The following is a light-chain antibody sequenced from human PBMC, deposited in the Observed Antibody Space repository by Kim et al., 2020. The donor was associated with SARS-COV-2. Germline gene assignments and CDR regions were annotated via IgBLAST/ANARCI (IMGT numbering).Light chain of an antibody. CDR2: GAS. CDR3: QQYGTSPPLYT. Sequence: EIVLTQSPGTLSLSPGERATLSCRASQSVSSNYLVWYQQKPGQAPRLLIYGASSRATGIPDRFSGSGSGTDFTLTISRLEPEDFAVYYCQQYGTSPPLYTFGQGTKLEI. V-gene: IGKV3-20*01. J-gene: IGKJ2*01. CDR1: QSVSSNY.